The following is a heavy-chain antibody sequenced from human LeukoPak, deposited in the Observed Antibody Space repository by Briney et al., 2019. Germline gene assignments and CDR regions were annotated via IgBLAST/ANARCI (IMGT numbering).Heavy chain of an antibody. CDR3: ARVRSIAAPFDY. V-gene: IGHV3-21*01. Sequence: EGSLRLSCAASGFTFSRYSMNWVRQAPGKGLEWVSSISSSSSYIYYADSVKGRFTISRDNAKNSLYLQMNSLRAEDTAVYYCARVRSIAAPFDYWGQGTLVTVSS. CDR2: ISSSSSYI. J-gene: IGHJ4*02. CDR1: GFTFSRYS. D-gene: IGHD6-6*01.